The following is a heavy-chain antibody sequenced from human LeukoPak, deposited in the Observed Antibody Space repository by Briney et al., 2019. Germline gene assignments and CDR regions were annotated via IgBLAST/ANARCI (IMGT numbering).Heavy chain of an antibody. CDR1: GGTFSSYA. Sequence: SVKVSCKASGGTFSSYAISWVRQAPGQGLEWMGRIIPILGIANYALKFQGRVTITADKSTSTAYMELSSLRSKDTAVYYCARDRCSSTSCYGVGNWFDPWGQGTLVTVSS. CDR2: IIPILGIA. V-gene: IGHV1-69*04. D-gene: IGHD2-2*01. J-gene: IGHJ5*02. CDR3: ARDRCSSTSCYGVGNWFDP.